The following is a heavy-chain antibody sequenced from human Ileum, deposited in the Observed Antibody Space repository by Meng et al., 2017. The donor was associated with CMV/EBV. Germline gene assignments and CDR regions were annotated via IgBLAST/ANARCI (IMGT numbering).Heavy chain of an antibody. CDR2: VHHSGIT. Sequence: QGGAGLLKPSVSLSLTCAVYGGAFSNYYWIWIRQSPGKVLEWIGEVHHSGITNYNPSLKSRVTISVDTSKNQFFLKLTSVTAADTGLYYCATNSEDYWGQGTLVTVSS. J-gene: IGHJ4*02. V-gene: IGHV4-34*01. D-gene: IGHD4-23*01. CDR1: GGAFSNYY. CDR3: ATNSEDY.